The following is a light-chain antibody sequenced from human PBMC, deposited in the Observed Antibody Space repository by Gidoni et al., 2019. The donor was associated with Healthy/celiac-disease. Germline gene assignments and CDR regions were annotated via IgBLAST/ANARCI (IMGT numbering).Light chain of an antibody. CDR2: AAS. V-gene: IGKV1-39*01. J-gene: IGKJ1*01. CDR1: QSISSY. CDR3: QQSYSTLTWT. Sequence: DFKMTQSPSSLSASVGARVTITCRASQSISSYLNWYQQKPGKAPKLLIYAASSLQSGVPSRFSGSGSGTDFTLTISSLQPEDFATYYCQQSYSTLTWTFGQGTKVEIK.